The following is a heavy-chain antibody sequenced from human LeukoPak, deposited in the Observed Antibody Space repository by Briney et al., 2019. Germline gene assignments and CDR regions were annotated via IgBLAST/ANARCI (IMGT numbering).Heavy chain of an antibody. CDR3: ARGRGYGPSFDP. Sequence: ASVKVSCKASGYTFTSYGISWVRQAPGQGLEWMGIINPSGGSTSYAQRFQGRVTMTRDTSTSTVYMELSSLRSEDTAVYYCARGRGYGPSFDPWSQGTLVTVSS. CDR1: GYTFTSYG. V-gene: IGHV1-46*01. CDR2: INPSGGST. D-gene: IGHD3-22*01. J-gene: IGHJ5*02.